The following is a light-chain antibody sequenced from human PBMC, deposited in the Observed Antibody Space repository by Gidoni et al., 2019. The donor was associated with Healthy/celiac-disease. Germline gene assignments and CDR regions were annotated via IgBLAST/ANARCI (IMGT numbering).Light chain of an antibody. CDR1: QRVSSN. V-gene: IGKV3-15*01. J-gene: IGKJ4*01. Sequence: ELVMTQSPATLSMSPGERATLSCRASQRVSSNLAWYQQNPGQAPRLLIYGASTRATGIPARFSGSGSGTEFTITISSLQSEDFAVSYCQQYNNWPALTFGGGTKVEIK. CDR2: GAS. CDR3: QQYNNWPALT.